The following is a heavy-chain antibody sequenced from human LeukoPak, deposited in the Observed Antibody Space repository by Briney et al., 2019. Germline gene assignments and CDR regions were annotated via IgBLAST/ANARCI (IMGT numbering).Heavy chain of an antibody. CDR1: GVSISSSSYY. V-gene: IGHV4-39*01. J-gene: IGHJ4*02. Sequence: SETLSLTCTVSGVSISSSSYYWGWIRQPPGKGLEWIGSIYYSGSTYYNPSLKSRVTISVDTSKNQFSLKLSSVTAADTAVYYCARADIADRSLDYWGQGTLVTVSS. CDR3: ARADIADRSLDY. CDR2: IYYSGST. D-gene: IGHD2-15*01.